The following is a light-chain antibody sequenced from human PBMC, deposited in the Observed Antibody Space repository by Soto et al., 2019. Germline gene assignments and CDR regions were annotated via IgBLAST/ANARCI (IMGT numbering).Light chain of an antibody. Sequence: EIVLTQSPGTLSLSPRERATLSCRASQSVSRGYLAWYQHKPGQAPRLLIYGVSSRDPGIPDRFSGSGSGTDFTLTISRLEAEDFAVYYCQQYAASPRTFGQGTQVEVK. CDR1: QSVSRGY. CDR3: QQYAASPRT. J-gene: IGKJ1*01. CDR2: GVS. V-gene: IGKV3-20*01.